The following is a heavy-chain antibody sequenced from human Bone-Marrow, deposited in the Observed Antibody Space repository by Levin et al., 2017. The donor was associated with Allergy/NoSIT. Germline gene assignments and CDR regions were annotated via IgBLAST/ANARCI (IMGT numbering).Heavy chain of an antibody. Sequence: GASVKVSCKTSGYIFTDNYIYWVRQAPGQGLEWMGLINPSGGTTNYAQKFQGRVTMTRDTSTSTVYMELSSLRSDDTAVYYCAREGENWGQGTRVTVSS. J-gene: IGHJ4*02. CDR2: INPSGGTT. V-gene: IGHV1-46*01. CDR1: GYIFTDNY. D-gene: IGHD3-10*01. CDR3: AREGEN.